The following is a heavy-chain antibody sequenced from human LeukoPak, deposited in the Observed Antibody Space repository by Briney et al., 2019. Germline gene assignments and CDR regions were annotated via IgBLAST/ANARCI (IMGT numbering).Heavy chain of an antibody. CDR1: GFTFSDYY. Sequence: GGSLRLSCAASGFTFSDYYMSWIRQAPGKGLEWVSYISSSGSTIYYADSVKDRFTISRDNAKNSLYLQMNSLRAEDTAVYYCARDSDYSNYRFDYWGQGTLVTVSS. J-gene: IGHJ4*02. CDR3: ARDSDYSNYRFDY. V-gene: IGHV3-11*01. CDR2: ISSSGSTI. D-gene: IGHD4-11*01.